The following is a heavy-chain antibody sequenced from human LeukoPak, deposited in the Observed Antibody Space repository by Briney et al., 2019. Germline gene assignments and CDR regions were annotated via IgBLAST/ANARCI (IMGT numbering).Heavy chain of an antibody. D-gene: IGHD5-12*01. CDR2: IYYSGST. CDR1: GGSISSGDYY. V-gene: IGHV4-30-4*01. CDR3: ARARNPHSGYECLDD. Sequence: SQTLSLTCTVSGGSISSGDYYWSCIRQPPGKGLEWIGYIYYSGSTHYNPSLKSRVTISVDTSKNQFSLKLSSVTAADTAVYYCARARNPHSGYECLDDWGQGNLLTVSS. J-gene: IGHJ4*02.